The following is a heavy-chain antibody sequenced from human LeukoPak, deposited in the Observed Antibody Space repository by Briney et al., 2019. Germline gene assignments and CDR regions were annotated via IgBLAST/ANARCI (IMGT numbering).Heavy chain of an antibody. CDR2: IYYSET. V-gene: IGHV4-59*01. Sequence: SETLSLTCTVSGASISSYYWSWIRPSPGKGLEWIGNIYYSETNYNPSLKSRVIISADTSKNQFSLRLTSVTAADTAVYYCARDVWGIGAADGVKNYHYCYMDVWSKGTTVTVSS. J-gene: IGHJ6*03. CDR3: ARDVWGIGAADGVKNYHYCYMDV. D-gene: IGHD6-13*01. CDR1: GASISSYY.